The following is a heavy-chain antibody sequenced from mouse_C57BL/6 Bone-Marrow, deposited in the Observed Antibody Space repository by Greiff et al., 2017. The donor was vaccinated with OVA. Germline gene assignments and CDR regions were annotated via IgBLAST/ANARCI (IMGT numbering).Heavy chain of an antibody. V-gene: IGHV14-4*01. Sequence: VQLQQSGAELVRPGASVKLSCTASGFNIKDDYMHWVKQRPEKGLEWIGWIDPENGDTAYDSKFQGKATITAATSSNPAYLTLSSLTSEDTAVYSWSSNSNFDYWGQGTTLTVSS. D-gene: IGHD2-5*01. CDR2: IDPENGDT. CDR3: SSNSNFDY. J-gene: IGHJ2*01. CDR1: GFNIKDDY.